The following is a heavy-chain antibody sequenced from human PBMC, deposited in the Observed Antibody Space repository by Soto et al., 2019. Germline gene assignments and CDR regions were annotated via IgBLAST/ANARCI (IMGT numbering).Heavy chain of an antibody. CDR2: ISSSSSYI. Sequence: GGSLRLSCAASGFTFSSYSMNWVRQAPGKGLEWVSSISSSSSYIYYADSVKGRFTISRDNAKNSLYLQMNSLRAEDTAVYYCARDERWTYYYGSGSYYTPHFDYWGQGTLVTVSS. CDR3: ARDERWTYYYGSGSYYTPHFDY. D-gene: IGHD3-10*01. V-gene: IGHV3-21*01. CDR1: GFTFSSYS. J-gene: IGHJ4*02.